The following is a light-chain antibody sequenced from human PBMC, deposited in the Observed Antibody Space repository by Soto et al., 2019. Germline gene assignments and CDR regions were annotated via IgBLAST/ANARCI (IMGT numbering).Light chain of an antibody. CDR2: DAS. CDR3: QQYNGYSTWT. J-gene: IGKJ1*01. CDR1: QSISKW. V-gene: IGKV1-5*01. Sequence: DIQMTQSPSTLSSSVGDRVTITCRAIQSISKWLAWYQQKPGKAPKVLIWDASSLQRGVPSRFSGSGSGTEFTLTISGLQPDDFATYYCQQYNGYSTWTFGQGTKVDIK.